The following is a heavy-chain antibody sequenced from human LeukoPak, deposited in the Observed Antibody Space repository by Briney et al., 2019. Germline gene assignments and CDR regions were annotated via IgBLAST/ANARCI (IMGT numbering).Heavy chain of an antibody. CDR3: ARDIRRVGATLYFDX. CDR1: GDSISSYY. Sequence: PSETLSLTCTVSGDSISSYYWSWVRQSPETGLEWIANMHSSGSTYYNPSLKSRVTISMDTSKNQFSLRLSSVTTADTAIYYCARDIRRVGATLYFDXXGXGTXVTV. D-gene: IGHD1-26*01. V-gene: IGHV4-59*01. CDR2: MHSSGST. J-gene: IGHJ4*02.